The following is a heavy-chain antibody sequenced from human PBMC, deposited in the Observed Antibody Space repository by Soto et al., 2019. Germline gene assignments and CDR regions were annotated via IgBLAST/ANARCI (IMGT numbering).Heavy chain of an antibody. CDR2: IIPMLHIA. V-gene: IGHV1-69*01. CDR3: AKRGLQYCSEGSGYSSWFDP. CDR1: GGTLISYA. D-gene: IGHD2-15*01. J-gene: IGHJ5*02. Sequence: QVQLVQSGAEVKKPGSSVKVSCKTSGGTLISYAINWVRQAPGQGLEWVGGIIPMLHIARYAQNLQGRVTITADESPSTAYMELTSLRSEDTAVYYCAKRGLQYCSEGSGYSSWFDPWGQGILVIVSS.